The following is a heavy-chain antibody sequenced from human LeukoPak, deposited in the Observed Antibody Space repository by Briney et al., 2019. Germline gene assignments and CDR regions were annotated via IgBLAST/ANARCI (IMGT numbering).Heavy chain of an antibody. CDR2: ISSSSSYI. V-gene: IGHV3-21*01. CDR3: AGLKGGYSYGYYYYYGMDV. CDR1: GFTFSSYG. J-gene: IGHJ6*02. Sequence: GGSLRLSCAASGFTFSSYGMNWVRQAPGKGLEWVSSISSSSSYIYYADSVKGRFTISRDNAKNSLYLQMNSLRAEDTAVYYCAGLKGGYSYGYYYYYGMDVWGQGTTVTVSS. D-gene: IGHD5-18*01.